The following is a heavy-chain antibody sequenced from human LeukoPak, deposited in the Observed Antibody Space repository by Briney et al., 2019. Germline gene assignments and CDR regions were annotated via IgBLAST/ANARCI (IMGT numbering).Heavy chain of an antibody. J-gene: IGHJ6*04. CDR3: ARESGAVVPAAMHYYYGMDV. V-gene: IGHV3-11*06. D-gene: IGHD2-2*01. CDR1: GFTFSDYY. Sequence: GGSLRLSCAASGFTFSDYYMSWIRQAPGKGLEWVSYITSSCSYTNYADSVKGRFTISRDNAKNSLYLQMNSLRAEDTAVYYCARESGAVVPAAMHYYYGMDVWGKGTTVTVSS. CDR2: ITSSCSYT.